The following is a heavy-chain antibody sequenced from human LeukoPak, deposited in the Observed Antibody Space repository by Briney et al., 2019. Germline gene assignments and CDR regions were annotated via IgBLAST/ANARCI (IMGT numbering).Heavy chain of an antibody. Sequence: GGSLRLSCAGSGYTFSRYSMNWVRQAPGKGLEWVSCISSSSSYTYYADSVKGRFTMSRDNAKNSLFLQMNSLRSDDTAVYYCARVKHIVVVTAIPEYYFDYWGQGTLVTVSS. J-gene: IGHJ4*02. CDR1: GYTFSRYS. CDR2: ISSSSSYT. D-gene: IGHD2-21*02. CDR3: ARVKHIVVVTAIPEYYFDY. V-gene: IGHV3-21*04.